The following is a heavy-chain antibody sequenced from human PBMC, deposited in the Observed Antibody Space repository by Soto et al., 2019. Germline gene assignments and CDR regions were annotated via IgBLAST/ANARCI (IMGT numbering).Heavy chain of an antibody. CDR1: GGSVTNSSYY. CDR3: LSQRTTVITHSYFEY. D-gene: IGHD4-4*01. Sequence: SETLARTCTVSGGSVTNSSYYWGWIRQSPGKVLEWIGSVYYRGRSYSKSSVKSRVTISVDTSKNQFSLNLNSVTASDTAVYFCLSQRTTVITHSYFEYWGPGA. V-gene: IGHV4-39*01. CDR2: VYYRGRS. J-gene: IGHJ4*02.